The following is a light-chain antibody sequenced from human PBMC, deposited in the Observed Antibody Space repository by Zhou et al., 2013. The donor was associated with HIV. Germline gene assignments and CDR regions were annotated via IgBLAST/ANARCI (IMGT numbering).Light chain of an antibody. J-gene: IGKJ1*01. CDR1: QSVSSN. CDR2: DAS. V-gene: IGKV3-15*01. CDR3: QQYNNGPPWT. Sequence: EIVMTQSPATLSVSPGERATLSCRASQSVSSNLAWYQQKPGQTPRLVIYDASTRATGVPARFSGSGSGTEFTLTISSMQSEDFAVYYCQQYNNGPPWTFGPGTKVEIK.